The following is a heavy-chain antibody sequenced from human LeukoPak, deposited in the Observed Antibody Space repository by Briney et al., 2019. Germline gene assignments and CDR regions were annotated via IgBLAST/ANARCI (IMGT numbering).Heavy chain of an antibody. Sequence: PSETLSLTCAVYGVTFSGYYWRWIRQPPGKGLEWIGGVNHSGSTNYNPSFKSRVTISVDTSKNQFSLKLSSVTAADTAVYYCASIGPYSGYDLGDLDYWGQGTLVTVSS. J-gene: IGHJ4*02. CDR2: VNHSGST. V-gene: IGHV4-34*01. D-gene: IGHD5-12*01. CDR3: ASIGPYSGYDLGDLDY. CDR1: GVTFSGYY.